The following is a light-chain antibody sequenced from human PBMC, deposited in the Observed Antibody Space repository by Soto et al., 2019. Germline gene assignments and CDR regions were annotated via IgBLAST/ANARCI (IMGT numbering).Light chain of an antibody. Sequence: EIVLTQSPGSLSFSPREGSTLSVSSSQSGSSNYFAWYQQKPGRAPRLLIYGISSRATGIPDRFSGSGSGTDFSLTISRLEPEDFAVYYCEQYGSSPRTFGQGTKVDIK. V-gene: IGKV3-20*01. J-gene: IGKJ1*01. CDR3: EQYGSSPRT. CDR2: GIS. CDR1: QSGSSNY.